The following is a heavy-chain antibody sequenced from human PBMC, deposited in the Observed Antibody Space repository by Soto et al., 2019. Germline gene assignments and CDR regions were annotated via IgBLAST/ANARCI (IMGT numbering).Heavy chain of an antibody. CDR3: AKATVGSSSWYWP. CDR1: GFPFTSYA. J-gene: IGHJ5*02. CDR2: ISGSGGST. D-gene: IGHD6-13*01. Sequence: GGSLRLSCAAAGFPFTSYAMILVSQAPGKGLEWVSAISGSGGSTYYADSVKGRFTISRDNSKNTLYLQMNSLRAEDTAVYYCAKATVGSSSWYWPWGQGTLVTVSS. V-gene: IGHV3-23*01.